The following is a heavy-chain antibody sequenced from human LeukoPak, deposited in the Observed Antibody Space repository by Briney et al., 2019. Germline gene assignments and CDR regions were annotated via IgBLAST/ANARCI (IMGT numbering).Heavy chain of an antibody. J-gene: IGHJ4*02. CDR1: GFTFSSYA. V-gene: IGHV3-23*01. D-gene: IGHD6-13*01. Sequence: GGSLRLSCAASGFTFSSYAMSWVRRAPGKGLEWVSAISGNGGSTYYADSVKGRFTISRDNSKNTLYLQMNSLRAEDTAVYYCATSSWYGNYWGQGTLVTVSS. CDR3: ATSSWYGNY. CDR2: ISGNGGST.